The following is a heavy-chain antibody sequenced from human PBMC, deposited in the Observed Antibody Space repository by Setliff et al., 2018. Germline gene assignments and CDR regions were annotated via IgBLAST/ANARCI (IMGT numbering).Heavy chain of an antibody. Sequence: PGGSLRLSWAASGFTFDDYAMHWVRQAPGKGLGWVSGISWNGGSLGYADSVKGRFTISRDNAKNSLYLQMNSLRPEDTAFYYCAKDMVVGGIQSRRGWYNPGDYWGQGTQVTVS. D-gene: IGHD1-26*01. J-gene: IGHJ4*02. CDR1: GFTFDDYA. CDR3: AKDMVVGGIQSRRGWYNPGDY. CDR2: ISWNGGSL. V-gene: IGHV3-9*01.